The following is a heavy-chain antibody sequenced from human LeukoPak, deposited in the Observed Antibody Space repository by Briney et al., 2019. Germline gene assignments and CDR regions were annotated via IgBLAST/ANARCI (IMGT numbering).Heavy chain of an antibody. V-gene: IGHV3-48*02. D-gene: IGHD1-26*01. J-gene: IGHJ6*02. Sequence: HPGGSLRLSCAASGFTFSSYSMNWVRQAPGKGLEWVSYISSSSSTIYYADSVKGRFTISRDNAKNSLYLQMNSLRDEDTALYYCARWWEPIGWSYFYYGMDVWGQGTTVTVSS. CDR2: ISSSSSTI. CDR1: GFTFSSYS. CDR3: ARWWEPIGWSYFYYGMDV.